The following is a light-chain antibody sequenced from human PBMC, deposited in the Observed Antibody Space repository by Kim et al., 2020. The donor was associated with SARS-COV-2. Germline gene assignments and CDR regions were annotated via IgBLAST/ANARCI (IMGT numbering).Light chain of an antibody. J-gene: IGLJ3*02. Sequence: GQSITNSCTGTRSDVGGYNYVYWYQQHPGKAPKLMIYDVNNRPSGISNRFSGSKSGNTASLTISGLQAEDEADYYCSSYASSISWVFGGGTKVTVL. V-gene: IGLV2-14*03. CDR3: SSYASSISWV. CDR2: DVN. CDR1: RSDVGGYNY.